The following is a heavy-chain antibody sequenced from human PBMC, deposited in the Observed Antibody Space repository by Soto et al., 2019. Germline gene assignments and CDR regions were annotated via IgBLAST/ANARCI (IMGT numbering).Heavy chain of an antibody. D-gene: IGHD3-22*01. V-gene: IGHV1-69*13. Sequence: VASVKVSCKASGGTFSSYAISWVRQAPGQGLEWMGGIIPIFGTANYAQKFQGRVTITADESTSTAYMELSSLRSEDTAVYYCARAPGYSAAFDIWGQGTMVTVSS. CDR1: GGTFSSYA. CDR3: ARAPGYSAAFDI. CDR2: IIPIFGTA. J-gene: IGHJ3*02.